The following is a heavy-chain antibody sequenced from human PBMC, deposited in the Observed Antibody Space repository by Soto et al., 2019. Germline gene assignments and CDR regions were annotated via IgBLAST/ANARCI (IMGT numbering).Heavy chain of an antibody. CDR2: IRGRDDST. Sequence: EVQLLESGGGLVQPGGSLRLSCAASGFTFSSYAMSWVRQAPGKGLEWVSAIRGRDDSTYYADSVKGRFTISRDNSKNTLYLQMSRLRADDTAVYYCAPMGVWGQGTTVTVAS. CDR3: APMGV. V-gene: IGHV3-23*01. J-gene: IGHJ6*02. CDR1: GFTFSSYA.